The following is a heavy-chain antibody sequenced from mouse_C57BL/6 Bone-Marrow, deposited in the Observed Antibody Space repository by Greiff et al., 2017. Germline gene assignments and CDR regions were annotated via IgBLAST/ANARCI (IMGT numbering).Heavy chain of an antibody. CDR2: ISSGSSTI. CDR1: GFTFSDYG. D-gene: IGHD1-1*02. CDR3: ARAYGYEAMDY. Sequence: EVQVVESGGGLVKPGGSLKLSCAASGFTFSDYGMHWVRQAPEKGLEWVAYISSGSSTIYYADTVKGRFTISRDNAKNTLFLQMTSLRSEDTAMYYCARAYGYEAMDYWGQGTSVTVSS. V-gene: IGHV5-17*01. J-gene: IGHJ4*01.